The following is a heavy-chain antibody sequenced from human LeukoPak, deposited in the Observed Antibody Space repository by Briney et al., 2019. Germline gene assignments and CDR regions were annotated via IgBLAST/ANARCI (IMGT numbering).Heavy chain of an antibody. D-gene: IGHD5-18*01. CDR2: IYYSGST. J-gene: IGHJ4*02. CDR3: ARGGQLWLGHDY. CDR1: GDSISAYY. V-gene: IGHV4-59*12. Sequence: SETLSLTCTVSGDSISAYYWSWIRQPPGKGLEWIGYIYYSGSTNYNPSLKSRVTISVDTSKNQFSLKLSSVTAADTAVYYCARGGQLWLGHDYWGQGTLVTVSS.